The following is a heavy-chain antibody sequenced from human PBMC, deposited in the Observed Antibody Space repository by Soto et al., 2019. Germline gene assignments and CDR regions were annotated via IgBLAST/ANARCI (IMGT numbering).Heavy chain of an antibody. D-gene: IGHD6-19*01. V-gene: IGHV3-48*03. Sequence: GGSLRLSCAASGFTFSSYEMNWVRQAPGKGLEWVSYISSGSTIYYADSVKGRFTISRDNAKNSLYLQMNSLRAEDTAVYYCARNVRYSSGLYLRWYYFDYWCQGPLVTLSS. J-gene: IGHJ4*02. CDR1: GFTFSSYE. CDR3: ARNVRYSSGLYLRWYYFDY. CDR2: ISSGSTI.